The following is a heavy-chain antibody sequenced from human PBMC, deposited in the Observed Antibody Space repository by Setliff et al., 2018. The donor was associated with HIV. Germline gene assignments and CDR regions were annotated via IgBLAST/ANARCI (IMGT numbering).Heavy chain of an antibody. Sequence: ASVKVSCKASGYIFTTYTIHWVRQAPGQRLEWMGCINAANRNTKYSQKFQGRVTFIRDTSASTAYMELSSLRSVDTAVYYCARGPGAFGGTSVQNFDYWGQGTLVTVSS. D-gene: IGHD3-16*01. CDR3: ARGPGAFGGTSVQNFDY. CDR2: INAANRNT. V-gene: IGHV1-3*01. CDR1: GYIFTTYT. J-gene: IGHJ4*02.